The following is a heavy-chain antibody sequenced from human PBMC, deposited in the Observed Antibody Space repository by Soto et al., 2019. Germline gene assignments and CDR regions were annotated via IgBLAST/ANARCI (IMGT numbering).Heavy chain of an antibody. CDR2: ISGSGGST. D-gene: IGHD2-2*01. V-gene: IGHV3-23*01. CDR3: AKGGSSIVVVPAAKGGDYYGMDV. CDR1: GFTFSSYA. J-gene: IGHJ6*02. Sequence: PGGSLRLSCAASGFTFSSYAMSWVRQAPGKRLEWVSAISGSGGSTYYADSVKGRFTISRDNSKNTLYLQMNSLRAEDTAVYYCAKGGSSIVVVPAAKGGDYYGMDVWGQGTTVTVSS.